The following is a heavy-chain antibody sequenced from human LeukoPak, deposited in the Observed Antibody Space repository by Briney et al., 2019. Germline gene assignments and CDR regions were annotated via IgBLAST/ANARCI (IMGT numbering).Heavy chain of an antibody. V-gene: IGHV3-7*01. CDR1: VFTFSRYW. D-gene: IGHD1-26*01. CDR2: IKEDGSEK. CDR3: ARDLPLYSGSYSDY. J-gene: IGHJ4*02. Sequence: PGGSLRLSCAASVFTFSRYWMSWVRQAPGKGLEWVANIKEDGSEKYYVDSVKGRFTSSRDNAKNALYLQMNSLRAEDTAVYYCARDLPLYSGSYSDYWGQGTLVTVSS.